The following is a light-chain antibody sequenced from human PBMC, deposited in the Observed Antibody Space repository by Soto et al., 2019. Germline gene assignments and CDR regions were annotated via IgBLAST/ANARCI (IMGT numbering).Light chain of an antibody. CDR1: SSDVGGYNY. CDR3: SSYTSSSTLV. CDR2: DVI. Sequence: QSALTHPASVSGSPGQSITISCTGTSSDVGGYNYVSWYQQHPGKAPKLMIYDVINLPSGVSNRFSGSKSGNTASLTISGLQAEDEADYYCSSYTSSSTLVFGTGTKVTFL. J-gene: IGLJ1*01. V-gene: IGLV2-14*01.